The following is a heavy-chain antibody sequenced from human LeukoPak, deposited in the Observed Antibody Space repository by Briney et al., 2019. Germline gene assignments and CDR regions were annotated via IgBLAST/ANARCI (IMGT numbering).Heavy chain of an antibody. J-gene: IGHJ6*03. CDR3: ARHLPAAINYYMDV. D-gene: IGHD2-2*01. CDR1: GYSSTSYW. CDR2: IYPGDSDT. Sequence: GESLQISCKGSGYSSTSYWIGWVSQMPGKGLEWMGIIYPGDSDTRYNPSFQGQVTISADKSISTAYLQWSSLKASDTAMYYCARHLPAAINYYMDVWGKGTTVTVSS. V-gene: IGHV5-51*01.